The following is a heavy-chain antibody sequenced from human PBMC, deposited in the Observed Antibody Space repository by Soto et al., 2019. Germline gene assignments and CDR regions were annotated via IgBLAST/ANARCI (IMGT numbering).Heavy chain of an antibody. D-gene: IGHD1-26*01. CDR3: GRHGITGSYYVAFDI. Sequence: AETLSLTCAASGCSISSSRWHWGRIPQPPGQGLEWIASIKYSGTTFYNPFLKGGVTLSVNTSKNHFALKLSSVTAAETAVYYCGRHGITGSYYVAFDIWGQGTMFTVSS. V-gene: IGHV4-39*01. CDR2: IKYSGTT. J-gene: IGHJ3*02. CDR1: GCSISSSRWH.